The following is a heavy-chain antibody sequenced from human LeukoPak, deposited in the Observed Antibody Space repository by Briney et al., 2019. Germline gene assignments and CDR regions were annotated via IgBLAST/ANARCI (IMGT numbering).Heavy chain of an antibody. CDR2: IYYSGST. D-gene: IGHD5-12*01. CDR3: AKEYTGYVIDY. V-gene: IGHV4-59*01. CDR1: GGSISSYY. Sequence: TSETLSLTCTVSGGSISSYYWSWIRQPPGKGLEWIGYIYYSGSTNYNPSLKSRVTISVDTSKNQFSLKLSSVTAADTAVYYCAKEYTGYVIDYWGQGTLVTVSS. J-gene: IGHJ4*02.